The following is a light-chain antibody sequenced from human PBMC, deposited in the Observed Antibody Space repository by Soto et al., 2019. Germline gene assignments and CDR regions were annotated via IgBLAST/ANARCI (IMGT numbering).Light chain of an antibody. J-gene: IGLJ2*01. Sequence: QSVLTQPPSVSGAPGQRVTISCTGSSSNIGAGYDVHWYQQLPGTAPKLLIYGNSNRPSGVPDRFSGSKSGTSASLAITGLQAEDEADYYCQSYDSSLSGSGVVFGGGPQLTVL. CDR1: SSNIGAGYD. CDR2: GNS. V-gene: IGLV1-40*01. CDR3: QSYDSSLSGSGVV.